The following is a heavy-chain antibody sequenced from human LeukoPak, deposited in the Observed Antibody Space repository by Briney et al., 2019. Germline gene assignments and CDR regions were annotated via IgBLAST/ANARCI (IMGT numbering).Heavy chain of an antibody. D-gene: IGHD2-21*02. Sequence: GASVTVSCQASGYTFTDYYIHWVRQAPGQGLEWMGLINPRTGGTNYAQKFQGRVTVTRDTSISTAYMELYSLTSDDTAVYYCGRVAYCGSGCYYYFDYWGQGTLVTVSS. V-gene: IGHV1-2*02. CDR2: INPRTGGT. CDR1: GYTFTDYY. J-gene: IGHJ4*02. CDR3: GRVAYCGSGCYYYFDY.